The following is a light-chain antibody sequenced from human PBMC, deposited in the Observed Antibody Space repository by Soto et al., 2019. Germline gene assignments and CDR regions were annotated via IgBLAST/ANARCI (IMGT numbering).Light chain of an antibody. CDR1: SSDVGGYND. CDR3: SSYTSSSTLV. J-gene: IGLJ1*01. V-gene: IGLV2-14*01. Sequence: QSVLTQPASVSGSPVQSITISCTGTSSDVGGYNDVSWYQQHPGKAPKLMIYDVSNRPSGISNRFSGSKSGNTASLTISGLQAEDEADYYCSSYTSSSTLVFGTGTKLTVL. CDR2: DVS.